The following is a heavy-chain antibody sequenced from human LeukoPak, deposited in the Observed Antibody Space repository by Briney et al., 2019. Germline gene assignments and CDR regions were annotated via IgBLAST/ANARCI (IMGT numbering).Heavy chain of an antibody. CDR2: IIPIFGTA. CDR3: ARAPVVSYGLYYFDY. V-gene: IGHV1-69*05. D-gene: IGHD1-26*01. CDR1: GGTFSSYA. J-gene: IGHJ4*02. Sequence: ASVKVSSKASGGTFSSYAISWVRQAPGQGLEWMGRIIPIFGTANYAQKFQGRVTITTDESTSTAYMELSSLRSEDTAVYYCARAPVVSYGLYYFDYWGQGTLVTVSS.